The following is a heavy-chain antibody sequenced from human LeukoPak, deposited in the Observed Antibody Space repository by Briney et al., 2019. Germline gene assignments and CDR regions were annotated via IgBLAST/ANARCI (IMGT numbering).Heavy chain of an antibody. J-gene: IGHJ5*02. D-gene: IGHD6-13*01. V-gene: IGHV3-74*01. CDR3: ARVKLATQTAWFDP. CDR2: INSDGSST. CDR1: EFTLRSYS. Sequence: PGGSLRLSCAASEFTLRSYSMHWVRQAPGKGLVWVSRINSDGSSTSYADSVKGRFTISRDNAKNTLYLQMNSLRAEDTAVYYCARVKLATQTAWFDPWGQGTLVTVSS.